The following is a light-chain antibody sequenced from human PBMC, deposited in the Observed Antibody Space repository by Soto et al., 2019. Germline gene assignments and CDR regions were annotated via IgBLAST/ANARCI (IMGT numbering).Light chain of an antibody. CDR2: EGS. CDR3: CSYAGSRKV. Sequence: QSVLTQPASVSGSPGQSITISCTGTSSDVGSYNLVSWYQQHPSKAPKLMIYEGSKRPSGVSNRFSGSKSDNTASLTISGLQAEDEADYYCCSYAGSRKVFGGGTKLTVL. CDR1: SSDVGSYNL. V-gene: IGLV2-23*01. J-gene: IGLJ2*01.